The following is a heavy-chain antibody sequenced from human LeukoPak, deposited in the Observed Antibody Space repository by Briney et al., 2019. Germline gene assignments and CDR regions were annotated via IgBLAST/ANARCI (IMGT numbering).Heavy chain of an antibody. CDR2: IYYSGST. V-gene: IGHV4-59*01. CDR3: ARHRYYYDSSGYYYQP. J-gene: IGHJ5*02. CDR1: GASISSYY. Sequence: SETLSLACTVSGASISSYYWSWIRQPPGKGLEWIGYIYYSGSTNYNPSLKSRVTISVDTSKNQFSLRLSSVTAADTAVYYCARHRYYYDSSGYYYQPWGQGTLVTVSS. D-gene: IGHD3-22*01.